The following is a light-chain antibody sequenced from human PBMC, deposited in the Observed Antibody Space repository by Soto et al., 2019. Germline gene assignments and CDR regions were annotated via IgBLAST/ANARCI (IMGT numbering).Light chain of an antibody. J-gene: IGLJ1*01. V-gene: IGLV2-8*01. CDR3: SSYAGSDIYV. CDR2: ETN. Sequence: QSSLTQPPSGSGSPGQSITISCTVTSSDVGAFNYVSWYRQDPRKAPRLMSFETNKRPSGVPDRFSGSKSGNSASLTVSGLRTEDEAASFFSSYAGSDIYVFGSGTKVTV. CDR1: SSDVGAFNY.